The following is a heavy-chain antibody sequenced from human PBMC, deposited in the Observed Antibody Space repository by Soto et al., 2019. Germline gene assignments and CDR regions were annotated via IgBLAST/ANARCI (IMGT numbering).Heavy chain of an antibody. Sequence: QVQLQESGPGLVKPSETLSLTCSVSGGSINDYYWTWIRQPPGMGLELIGYIYYRGTTYYNPSLMGRLTMSIHSSKNQFSLNLSSVTAADTALYYCARLGCSGGSCPFDTWGQGTLVTVSS. V-gene: IGHV4-59*08. CDR2: IYYRGTT. CDR3: ARLGCSGGSCPFDT. D-gene: IGHD2-15*01. CDR1: GGSINDYY. J-gene: IGHJ5*02.